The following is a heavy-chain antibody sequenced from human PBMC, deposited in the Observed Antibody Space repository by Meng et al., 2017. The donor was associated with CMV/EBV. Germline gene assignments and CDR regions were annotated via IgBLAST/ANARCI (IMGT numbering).Heavy chain of an antibody. J-gene: IGHJ6*02. CDR2: INPSGGST. Sequence: ASVKVSCKASGGTFSSYAISWVRQAPGQGLEWMGIINPSGGSTSYAQKFQGRVTMTRDTSTSTVYMELSSLRSEDTAVYYCASGGDITFGVVIMSHYYYYGMDVWGQGTTVTVSS. CDR3: ASGGDITFGVVIMSHYYYYGMDV. V-gene: IGHV1-46*01. D-gene: IGHD3-3*01. CDR1: GGTFSSYA.